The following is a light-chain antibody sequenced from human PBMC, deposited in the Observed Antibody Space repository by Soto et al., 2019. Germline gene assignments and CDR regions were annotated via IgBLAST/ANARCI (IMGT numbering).Light chain of an antibody. Sequence: QSVLTQPPSVSAAPGQKVTNSCSGSSSNIGNNYVSWYQQLPGTAPKLLIYDNNKRPSGIPDRFSGSKSDTSATLGITGLQTGDEADYYCATWDSSLSAVVFGGGTKLTVL. J-gene: IGLJ2*01. CDR2: DNN. V-gene: IGLV1-51*01. CDR3: ATWDSSLSAVV. CDR1: SSNIGNNY.